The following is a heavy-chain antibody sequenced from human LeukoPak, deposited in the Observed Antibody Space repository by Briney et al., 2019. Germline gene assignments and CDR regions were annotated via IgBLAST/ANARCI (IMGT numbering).Heavy chain of an antibody. CDR2: ISTSGG. CDR1: GFIFSSYA. V-gene: IGHV3-23*01. Sequence: AGGSLRLSCAASGFIFSSYAMSWVRQAPGKGLEWVSAISTSGGYYADSVKGRFTISRDNSKNTLYLQMNSLRVEDTAVYYCAKDVPRSGWAFDIWGQGTLVTVSS. CDR3: AKDVPRSGWAFDI. J-gene: IGHJ3*02. D-gene: IGHD6-19*01.